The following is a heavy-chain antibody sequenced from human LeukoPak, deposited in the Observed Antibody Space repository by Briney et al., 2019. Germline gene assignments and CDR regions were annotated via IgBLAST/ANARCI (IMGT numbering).Heavy chain of an antibody. CDR2: ISSSSSYI. CDR1: GFTFSSYS. J-gene: IGHJ5*02. V-gene: IGHV3-21*01. CDR3: ARDHPFSSGWSNWFDP. D-gene: IGHD6-19*01. Sequence: PGGSLRLSCAASGFTFSSYSMNWVRQAPGKGLEWVSSISSSSSYIYYADSVKGRFTISRDNAKNSLYLQMNSLRAEDTAVYYCARDHPFSSGWSNWFDPWGQGTLVTVSS.